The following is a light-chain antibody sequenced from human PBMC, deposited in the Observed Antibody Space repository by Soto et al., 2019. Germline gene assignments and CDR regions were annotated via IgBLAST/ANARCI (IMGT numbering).Light chain of an antibody. Sequence: DIQMTQSPLTLSASVGDRVTITCRASQTISRWLAWYQQKPGKAPKLLIYRASSLESGFPSRFSGSGSGTEFSLTFSSLQSDDSATYYCQQYQTWTFGQGTKVEIK. V-gene: IGKV1-5*03. J-gene: IGKJ1*01. CDR2: RAS. CDR1: QTISRW. CDR3: QQYQTWT.